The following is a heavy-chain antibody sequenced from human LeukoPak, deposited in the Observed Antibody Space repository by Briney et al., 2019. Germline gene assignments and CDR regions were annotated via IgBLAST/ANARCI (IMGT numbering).Heavy chain of an antibody. Sequence: ASVKVSCKASGYTFTGYYMHWVRQAPGQGLEWMGWINPNSGGTNYAQKFQGKVTMTRDTSISTAYMELSRLRSDDTAVYYCARAYGSGSYYNYVNFDYWAREPWSPSPQ. CDR2: INPNSGGT. D-gene: IGHD3-10*01. J-gene: IGHJ4*02. CDR3: ARAYGSGSYYNYVNFDY. CDR1: GYTFTGYY. V-gene: IGHV1-2*02.